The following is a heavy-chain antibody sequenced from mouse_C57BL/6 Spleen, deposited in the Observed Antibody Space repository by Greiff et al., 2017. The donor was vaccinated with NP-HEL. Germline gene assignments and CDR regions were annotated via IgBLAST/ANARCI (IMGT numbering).Heavy chain of an antibody. CDR2: ISSGSSTI. J-gene: IGHJ2*01. CDR3: AKSYSNYPFDY. V-gene: IGHV5-17*01. CDR1: GFTFSDYG. D-gene: IGHD2-5*01. Sequence: EVMLVESGGGLVKPGGSLKLSCAASGFTFSDYGMHWVRQAPEKGLEWVAYISSGSSTIYYADTVKGRFTISRDNAKNTLFLQMTSLRSEDTAMYYCAKSYSNYPFDYWGQGTTLTVSS.